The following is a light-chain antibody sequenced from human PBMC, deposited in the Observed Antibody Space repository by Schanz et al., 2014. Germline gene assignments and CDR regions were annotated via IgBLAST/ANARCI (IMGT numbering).Light chain of an antibody. J-gene: IGKJ1*01. Sequence: IQMTQSPSSLSASVGDRVTITCRASQDIRNDLGWYQQRPGKAPKLLIYPASSSQSGVPLRFRGSGSGTDFTLTISSLQPDDFAIYYCQQYDSYPWTFGQGTKVEIK. V-gene: IGKV1-6*01. CDR1: QDIRND. CDR3: QQYDSYPWT. CDR2: PAS.